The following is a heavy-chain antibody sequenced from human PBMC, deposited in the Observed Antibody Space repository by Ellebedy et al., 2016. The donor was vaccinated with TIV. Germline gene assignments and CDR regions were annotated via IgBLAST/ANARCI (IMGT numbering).Heavy chain of an antibody. V-gene: IGHV3-30*18. D-gene: IGHD6-13*01. J-gene: IGHJ4*02. CDR2: ISYDGSNK. Sequence: GESLKISCAASGFTFSSYGMHWVRQAPGKGLEWVAVISYDGSNKYYADSVKGRFTISRDNSKNTLYLQMNSLRGEDTAVYYCAKDQWQQLVNFDYWGQGTLVTVSS. CDR1: GFTFSSYG. CDR3: AKDQWQQLVNFDY.